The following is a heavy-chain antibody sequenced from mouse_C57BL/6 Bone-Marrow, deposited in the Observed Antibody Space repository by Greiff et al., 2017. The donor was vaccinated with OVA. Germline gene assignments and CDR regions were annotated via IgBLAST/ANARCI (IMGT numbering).Heavy chain of an antibody. CDR1: GYTFTSYW. Sequence: VKLQQPGAELVKPGASVKMSCKASGYTFTSYWITWVKQRPGQGLEWIGDIYPGSGSTNYNEKFKSKATLTVDTSSSTAYMQLSSLTSEDSAVYYCAEDYYGSSLDYWGQGTTLTVSS. CDR2: IYPGSGST. J-gene: IGHJ2*01. CDR3: AEDYYGSSLDY. D-gene: IGHD1-1*01. V-gene: IGHV1-55*01.